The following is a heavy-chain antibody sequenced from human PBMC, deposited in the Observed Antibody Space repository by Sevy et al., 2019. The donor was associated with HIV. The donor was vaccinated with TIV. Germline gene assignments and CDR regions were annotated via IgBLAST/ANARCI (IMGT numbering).Heavy chain of an antibody. D-gene: IGHD6-19*01. CDR3: ARDAGYSTDWYPSDY. Sequence: GGSLRLSCAASGFTFRTHAMHWVRQAPGKGLEWVTVISYDGDTKYYGDSVKGRFTISRNNSKNTLFLQLNSLRLDDTAVYYCARDAGYSTDWYPSDYWGQGTLVTVSS. V-gene: IGHV3-30-3*01. CDR2: ISYDGDTK. CDR1: GFTFRTHA. J-gene: IGHJ4*02.